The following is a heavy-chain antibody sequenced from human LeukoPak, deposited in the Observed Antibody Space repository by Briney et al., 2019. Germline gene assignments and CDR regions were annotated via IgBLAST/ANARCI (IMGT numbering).Heavy chain of an antibody. CDR3: ARGKDYYDSSRYLAHRNNEFDY. CDR2: INHSGST. Sequence: SETLPLTCAVYGGSFSGYYWSWIRQPPGKGLEWIGEINHSGSTNYNPSLKSRVTISVDTSKNQFSLKLSSVTAADTAVYYCARGKDYYDSSRYLAHRNNEFDYWGQGTLVTVSS. V-gene: IGHV4-34*01. J-gene: IGHJ4*02. CDR1: GGSFSGYY. D-gene: IGHD3-22*01.